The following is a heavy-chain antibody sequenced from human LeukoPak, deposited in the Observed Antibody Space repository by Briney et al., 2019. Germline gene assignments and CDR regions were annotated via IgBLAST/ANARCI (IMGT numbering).Heavy chain of an antibody. Sequence: PGGSLRLSCVGSGFTISNYWMHWVRQAPGTGLMWVSRIHPDGRITTYAGSVKGRFTISRDNAKNTLYLQMNSLRAEDTAVYYCAPQQAYSPYNWFDPWGQGTLVTVSS. J-gene: IGHJ5*02. D-gene: IGHD5-12*01. V-gene: IGHV3-74*03. CDR3: APQQAYSPYNWFDP. CDR1: GFTISNYW. CDR2: IHPDGRIT.